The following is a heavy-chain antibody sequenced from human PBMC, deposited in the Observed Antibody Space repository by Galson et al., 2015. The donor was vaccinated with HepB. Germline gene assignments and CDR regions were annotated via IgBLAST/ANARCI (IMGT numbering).Heavy chain of an antibody. J-gene: IGHJ4*02. CDR1: GFTFSSYG. Sequence: SLRLSCAASGFTFSSYGMHWVRRAPGKGLEWVAVISYDGSNKYYADSVKGRFTISRDNSKNTLYLQMNSLRAEDTAVYYCAKDECSGGSCYLFDYWGQGTLVTVSS. CDR2: ISYDGSNK. V-gene: IGHV3-30*18. CDR3: AKDECSGGSCYLFDY. D-gene: IGHD2-15*01.